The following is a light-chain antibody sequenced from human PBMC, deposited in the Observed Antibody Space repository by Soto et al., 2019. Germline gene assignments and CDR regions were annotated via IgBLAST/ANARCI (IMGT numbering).Light chain of an antibody. V-gene: IGKV3-20*01. CDR1: QSINSRY. Sequence: EIVLTQSPGTLSLSPGERATLSCRASQSINSRYLAWYQQKPGQAPRLLIYGASSRATGIPDRFSGSGSGTDFTLTISRLEPEEFAVYYCQQFGSSPGFTFGPGTRVDI. CDR3: QQFGSSPGFT. CDR2: GAS. J-gene: IGKJ3*01.